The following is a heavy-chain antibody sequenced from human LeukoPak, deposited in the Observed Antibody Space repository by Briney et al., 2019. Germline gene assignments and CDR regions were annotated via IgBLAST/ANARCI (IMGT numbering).Heavy chain of an antibody. V-gene: IGHV4-4*09. Sequence: AETLSLTCTVSNVSFSSSYWSWIRQPPGKGLEWIGYIYLSGSPNSIPSLKSRVSLSVDTPKNQFTLKLSSGIAADTAIYYCARSPRAPKQFDYWGQGILVTVSS. CDR3: ARSPRAPKQFDY. D-gene: IGHD1-14*01. CDR1: NVSFSSSY. CDR2: IYLSGSP. J-gene: IGHJ4*02.